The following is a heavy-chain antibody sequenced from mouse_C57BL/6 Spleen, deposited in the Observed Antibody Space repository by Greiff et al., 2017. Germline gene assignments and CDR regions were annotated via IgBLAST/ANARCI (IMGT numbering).Heavy chain of an antibody. CDR1: GFTFSSYA. Sequence: EVQRVESGEGLVKPGGSLKLSCAASGFTFSSYAMSWVRQTPEKRLEWVAYISSGGDYIYYADTVKGRFTISRDNARTTLYLQMSSLKSEDTAMYYCTITTVIYWYFDVWGTGTTVTVSS. CDR3: TITTVIYWYFDV. D-gene: IGHD1-1*01. V-gene: IGHV5-9-1*02. J-gene: IGHJ1*03. CDR2: ISSGGDYI.